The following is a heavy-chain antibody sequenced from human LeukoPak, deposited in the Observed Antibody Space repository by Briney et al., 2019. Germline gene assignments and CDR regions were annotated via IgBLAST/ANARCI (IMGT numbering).Heavy chain of an antibody. CDR1: GFTFSSYA. V-gene: IGHV3-23*01. CDR2: ISDSGDYT. D-gene: IGHD2-8*01. J-gene: IGHJ4*02. CDR3: AKDTSIGKYCTSGVCSPFDY. Sequence: PGGSLRLSCAGSGFTFSSYAMSWVRQAPGKGLEWVSAISDSGDYTYYADSVKGRFTISRDNSKNTLYLHVNSLRAEDTAVYYCAKDTSIGKYCTSGVCSPFDYWGQGILVTVSS.